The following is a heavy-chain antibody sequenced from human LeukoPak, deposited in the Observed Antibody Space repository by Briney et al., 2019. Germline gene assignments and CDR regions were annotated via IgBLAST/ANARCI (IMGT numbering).Heavy chain of an antibody. CDR3: AKGPGSSWFGSYYYYGMDV. V-gene: IGHV3-9*01. CDR1: GFTFDDYA. Sequence: PGGSLTLSCAASGFTFDDYAMHWVRQPPGKGLEWVSGISWNSGSIGYADSVKGRFTISRDNAKNSLYLQMNSLRAEDTALYYCAKGPGSSWFGSYYYYGMDVWGQGTTVTVSS. J-gene: IGHJ6*02. D-gene: IGHD6-13*01. CDR2: ISWNSGSI.